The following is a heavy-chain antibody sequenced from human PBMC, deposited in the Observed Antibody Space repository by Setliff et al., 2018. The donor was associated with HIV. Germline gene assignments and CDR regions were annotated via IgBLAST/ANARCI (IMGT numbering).Heavy chain of an antibody. CDR2: IIPIFSTS. Sequence: SVKVSCKASGSTFTSYAINWVRQAPGQGLEWMGGIIPIFSTSNCAQRFQGRVTITADESTSTAYMELYNLRSEDTAMYYCTRGRGIIGALVYWGQGTLVTVS. D-gene: IGHD2-21*01. CDR3: TRGRGIIGALVY. J-gene: IGHJ4*02. V-gene: IGHV1-69*13. CDR1: GSTFTSYA.